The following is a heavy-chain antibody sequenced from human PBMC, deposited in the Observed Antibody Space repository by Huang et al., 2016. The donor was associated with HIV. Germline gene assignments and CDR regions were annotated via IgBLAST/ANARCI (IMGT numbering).Heavy chain of an antibody. Sequence: QGQLVESGGGVVQPGRSLRLSCAASGFSFTSYDMQWVRQVPGKGLDWVSFVSNDGKEKDYADSVKGRFTISRDNVKNTLYLQMNSLRTGDTAVYFCLPAGHVSHYYYMDVWGKGTTVIVSS. CDR2: VSNDGKEK. V-gene: IGHV3-30*03. J-gene: IGHJ6*03. CDR1: GFSFTSYD. CDR3: LPAGHVSHYYYMDV.